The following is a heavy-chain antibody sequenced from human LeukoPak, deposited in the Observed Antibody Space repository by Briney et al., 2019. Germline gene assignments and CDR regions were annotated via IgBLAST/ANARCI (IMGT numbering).Heavy chain of an antibody. V-gene: IGHV4-34*01. CDR2: INHSGST. Sequence: SETLSLTCAVYGGSFSGYYWSWIRQPPGKGLEWIGEINHSGSTNYNPSLKSRVTISVDTSKNQFSLKLSSVTAADTAVYYCARPLGRVRGGWFDPWGQGTLVTVSS. D-gene: IGHD3-10*01. CDR3: ARPLGRVRGGWFDP. J-gene: IGHJ5*02. CDR1: GGSFSGYY.